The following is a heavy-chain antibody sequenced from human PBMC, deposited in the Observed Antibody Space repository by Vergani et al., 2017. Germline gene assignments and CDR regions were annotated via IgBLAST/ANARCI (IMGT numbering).Heavy chain of an antibody. D-gene: IGHD2-15*01. CDR2: IYYSGTP. Sequence: QLQLQESGSRLVKPSQTLSLTCVLSGYPISSGGYPWSWIRQSPGKGLEWIGYIYYSGTPYYNPSVKSRVTISVDRSRKQFSLNLTSVTAADAAVYYCARVGADCSTVSCRSLRVGPWGQGILVTVSS. CDR1: GYPISSGGYP. CDR3: ARVGADCSTVSCRSLRVGP. V-gene: IGHV4-30-2*06. J-gene: IGHJ5*02.